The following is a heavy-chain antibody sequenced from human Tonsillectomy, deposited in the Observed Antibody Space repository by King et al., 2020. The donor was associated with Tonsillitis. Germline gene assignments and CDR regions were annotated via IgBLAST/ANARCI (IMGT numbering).Heavy chain of an antibody. CDR2: IYYSGST. CDR3: ARDTLWFGLDV. V-gene: IGHV4-59*01. D-gene: IGHD3-10*01. CDR1: GGSISSNY. J-gene: IGHJ6*02. Sequence: VQLQESGPGLVKPSETLSLTCTVSGGSISSNYWSWIRQPPGKGLEWIGYIYYSGSTNYNPSLKSRVTISVDTSKNQFSLKLSSVTAADTAVYYCARDTLWFGLDVWAQATPVTVSS.